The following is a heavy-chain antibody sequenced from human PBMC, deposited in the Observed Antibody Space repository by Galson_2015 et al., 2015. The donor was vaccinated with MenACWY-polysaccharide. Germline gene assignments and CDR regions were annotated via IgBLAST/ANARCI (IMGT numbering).Heavy chain of an antibody. CDR3: AREESGSYYRY. Sequence: SVKVSCKASGYTFTGYDINWVRQASGQGLEWMGWIIPNSGGTKFAQKFQGRVTMTRDTSVSTIYMELSRLTSDDTAIYYCAREESGSYYRYWGQGTLVTVSS. CDR2: IIPNSGGT. D-gene: IGHD1-26*01. J-gene: IGHJ4*02. CDR1: GYTFTGYD. V-gene: IGHV1-2*02.